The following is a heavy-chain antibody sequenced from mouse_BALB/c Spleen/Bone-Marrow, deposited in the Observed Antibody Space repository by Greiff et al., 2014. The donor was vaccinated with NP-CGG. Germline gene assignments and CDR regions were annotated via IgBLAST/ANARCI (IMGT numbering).Heavy chain of an antibody. CDR2: IWTGGST. Sequence: VKLQESGPGLVQPSQSLSITCTVSGFSLTTYGVHWVRQSPGKGLEWLGVIWTGGSTDYNAAFISRLSISKDNSKSQVFFEMNSLQANDTAIYYCARNHRGYYFDYWGQGTTLTVSS. CDR1: GFSLTTYG. D-gene: IGHD3-1*01. V-gene: IGHV2-2*02. CDR3: ARNHRGYYFDY. J-gene: IGHJ2*01.